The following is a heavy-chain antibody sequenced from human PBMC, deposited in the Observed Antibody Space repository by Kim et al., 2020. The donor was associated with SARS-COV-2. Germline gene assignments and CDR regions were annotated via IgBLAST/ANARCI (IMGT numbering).Heavy chain of an antibody. Sequence: GGSLRLSCAASGFTFSSYWMSWVRQAPGKGLEWVANIKQDGSEIYYVDSVKGRFTISRDNAKNSLYLQMNSLRAEDTAVYYCARDGRRGLLCIGWTADSYYGMDVWGQGTTVTVSS. CDR3: ARDGRRGLLCIGWTADSYYGMDV. CDR1: GFTFSSYW. CDR2: IKQDGSEI. J-gene: IGHJ6*02. D-gene: IGHD3-10*01. V-gene: IGHV3-7*01.